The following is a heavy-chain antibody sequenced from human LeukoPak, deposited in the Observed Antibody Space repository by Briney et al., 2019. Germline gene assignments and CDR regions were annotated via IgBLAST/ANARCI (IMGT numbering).Heavy chain of an antibody. V-gene: IGHV1-46*01. CDR1: GYTFTGYY. CDR2: INPSDGAT. CDR3: ARDERGGLSSNLEGLFASYYTYYYMDV. J-gene: IGHJ6*03. Sequence: ASVKVSCKASGYTFTGYYMHWVRQAAGQGLEWMGLINPSDGATTYAQRFQGRRTMHRDRSTPTTSMYLSRLRAAASAGYFCARDERGGLSSNLEGLFASYYTYYYMDVWGRGTTVTVSS. D-gene: IGHD3-3*01.